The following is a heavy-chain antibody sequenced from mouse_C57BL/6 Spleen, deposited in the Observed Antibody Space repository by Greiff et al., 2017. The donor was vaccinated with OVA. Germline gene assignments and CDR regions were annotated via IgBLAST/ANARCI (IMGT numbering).Heavy chain of an antibody. D-gene: IGHD2-3*01. V-gene: IGHV5-9*01. CDR2: ISGGGGNT. J-gene: IGHJ2*01. CDR1: GFTFSSYT. Sequence: EVHLVESGGGLVKPGGSLKLSCAASGFTFSSYTMSWVRQTPEKRLEWVATISGGGGNTYYPDSVKGRFTISRDNAKNTLYLQMSSLRSEDTALYYCARHDYDGYYFDYWGQGTTLTVSS. CDR3: ARHDYDGYYFDY.